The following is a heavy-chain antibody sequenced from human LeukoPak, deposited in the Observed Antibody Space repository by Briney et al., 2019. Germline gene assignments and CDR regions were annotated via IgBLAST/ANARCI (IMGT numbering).Heavy chain of an antibody. CDR2: IVVGSGNT. CDR1: GFTFTSSA. CDR3: AADWDCSGGGCYSGNAFDI. Sequence: SVKVSCKASGFTFTSSAVQWVRQARGQRLEWIGWIVVGSGNTNYAQKFQERVTITRDMSTSTAYMELSSLRSEDTAVYYCAADWDCSGGGCYSGNAFDIWGQGTMVTVSS. D-gene: IGHD2-15*01. J-gene: IGHJ3*02. V-gene: IGHV1-58*01.